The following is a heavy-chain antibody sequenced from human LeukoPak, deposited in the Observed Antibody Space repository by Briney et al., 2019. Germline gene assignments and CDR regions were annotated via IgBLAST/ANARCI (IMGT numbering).Heavy chain of an antibody. CDR3: ATGGTYRIVGATGWFDP. Sequence: ASVKVSCKVSGYTLTELSMHWVRQAPGKGLEWMGGFGPEDGETIYAQKFQGRVTMTEDTSTDTAYMEPSSLRSEDTAVYYCATGGTYRIVGATGWFDPWGQGTLVTVSS. J-gene: IGHJ5*02. CDR2: FGPEDGET. D-gene: IGHD1-26*01. V-gene: IGHV1-24*01. CDR1: GYTLTELS.